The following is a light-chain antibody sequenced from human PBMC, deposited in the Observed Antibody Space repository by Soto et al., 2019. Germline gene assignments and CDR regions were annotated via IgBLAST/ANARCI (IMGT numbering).Light chain of an antibody. CDR1: QTLYNN. V-gene: IGKV3-15*01. CDR3: QQYSDWLLT. J-gene: IGKJ4*01. CDR2: GAS. Sequence: EIVMTQSPATLSVSPGERATLSCRASQTLYNNLAWYQQKLGQAPRLLIYGASARATDIPARFSGSGSGTELTLTISGLQSEDFAFYYCQQYSDWLLTFGGGTKVEIK.